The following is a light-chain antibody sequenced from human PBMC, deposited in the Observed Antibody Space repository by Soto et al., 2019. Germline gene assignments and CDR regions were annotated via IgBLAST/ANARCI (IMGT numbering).Light chain of an antibody. CDR3: QQGGT. CDR1: QSVNSY. J-gene: IGKJ5*01. CDR2: DAS. Sequence: VLTQSPATLSLSPGERATLSCRASQSVNSYIGWYQQRPGQAPRLLIYDASNRATGIPARFSGGGSGTDFTLTISSLEPEDFEVYYCQQGGTFGQGTRLEIK. V-gene: IGKV3-11*01.